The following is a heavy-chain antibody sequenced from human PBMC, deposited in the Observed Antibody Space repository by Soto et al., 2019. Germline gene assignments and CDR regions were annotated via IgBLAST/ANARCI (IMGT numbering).Heavy chain of an antibody. CDR2: INESGSS. CDR1: GGSFSGYY. CDR3: ARGYNFGGWFDP. J-gene: IGHJ5*02. V-gene: IGHV4-34*01. Sequence: SETLSLTCAVYGGSFSGYYWNWIRQPPGKGLEWIGEINESGSSSYNPSLKSRVTISVDTSKNQFSLRLSSVTAADTAVYFCARGYNFGGWFDPWGQGTQVTVSS. D-gene: IGHD1-1*01.